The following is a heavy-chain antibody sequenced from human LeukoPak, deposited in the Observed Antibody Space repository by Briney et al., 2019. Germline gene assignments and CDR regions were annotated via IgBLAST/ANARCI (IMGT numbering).Heavy chain of an antibody. CDR3: ARDRRGYSYGSDY. CDR2: ISYDGSNK. Sequence: HSGVSLRLSCAASGFTFSSYAMHWVRQAPGKGLEWVAVISYDGSNKYYADSVKGRFTISRDNSKNTLYLQMNSLRAEDTAVYYCARDRRGYSYGSDYWGQGTLVTVSS. J-gene: IGHJ4*02. V-gene: IGHV3-30-3*01. D-gene: IGHD5-18*01. CDR1: GFTFSSYA.